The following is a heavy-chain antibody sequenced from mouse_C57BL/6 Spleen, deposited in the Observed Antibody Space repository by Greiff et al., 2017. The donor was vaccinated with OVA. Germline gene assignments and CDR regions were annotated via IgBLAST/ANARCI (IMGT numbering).Heavy chain of an antibody. J-gene: IGHJ2*01. CDR1: GFTFTDYY. Sequence: EVKLVESGGGLVQPGGSLSLSCAASGFTFTDYYMSWVRQPPGKALEWLGFIRNKANGYTTEYSASVKGRFTISRDNSQSILYLQMNALRAEDSATYYCASYYYGSGDYWGQGTTLTVSS. V-gene: IGHV7-3*01. CDR2: IRNKANGYTT. D-gene: IGHD1-1*01. CDR3: ASYYYGSGDY.